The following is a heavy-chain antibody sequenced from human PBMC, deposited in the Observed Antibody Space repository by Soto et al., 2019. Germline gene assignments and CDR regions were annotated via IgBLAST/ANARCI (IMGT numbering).Heavy chain of an antibody. CDR2: IYWDDDK. CDR3: AHSLGEDWFDP. CDR1: GFSLTTSGVG. J-gene: IGHJ5*02. Sequence: QITLKWSGPTLVKSTQTLTLTCTFSGFSLTTSGVGVGLIRPPPEKALEWLALIYWDDDKRYTPSLKSRLTITKDPPKNHVVHMMNNMDPVDTATYYCAHSLGEDWFDPWGQGTLVSVSS. V-gene: IGHV2-5*02. D-gene: IGHD3-16*01.